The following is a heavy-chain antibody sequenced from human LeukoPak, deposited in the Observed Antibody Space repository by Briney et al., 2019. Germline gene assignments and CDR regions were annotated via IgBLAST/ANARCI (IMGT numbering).Heavy chain of an antibody. Sequence: GGSLRLSCAASGFTFTDYYMSWIRQAPGKGLEWVSYISNSDSTKYCVDSVRGRFTISRDNAKNSLYLQMHSLRTEDTALYYCTKSDRPPVAPFDHWGQGTLVTVSS. D-gene: IGHD6-19*01. J-gene: IGHJ4*02. CDR2: ISNSDSTK. CDR3: TKSDRPPVAPFDH. CDR1: GFTFTDYY. V-gene: IGHV3-11*01.